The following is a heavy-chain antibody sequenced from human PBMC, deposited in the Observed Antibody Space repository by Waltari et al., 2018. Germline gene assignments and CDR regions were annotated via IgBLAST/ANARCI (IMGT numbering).Heavy chain of an antibody. D-gene: IGHD3-22*01. CDR3: ARGTPHYYDSSGYYPDAFDI. J-gene: IGHJ3*02. CDR1: GGTFSSYA. V-gene: IGHV1-69*01. CDR2: IIPIFGKA. Sequence: QVQLVQSGAEVKKPGSSVKVSCKASGGTFSSYAISWVRQAPGQGLEWMGGIIPIFGKANYAQKFQGRVTITADESTSTAYMELSSLRSEDTAVYYCARGTPHYYDSSGYYPDAFDIWGQGTMVTVSS.